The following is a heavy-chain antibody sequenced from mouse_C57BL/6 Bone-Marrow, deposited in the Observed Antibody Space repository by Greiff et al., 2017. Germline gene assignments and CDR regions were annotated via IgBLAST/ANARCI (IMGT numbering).Heavy chain of an antibody. J-gene: IGHJ3*01. CDR3: ARSRGLRRRGFAY. D-gene: IGHD2-4*01. CDR1: GYTFTSYT. CDR2: INPSSGYT. V-gene: IGHV1-4*01. Sequence: VQLQQSGAELARPGASVKMSCKASGYTFTSYTMHWVKQRPGQGLEWIGYINPSSGYTKYNQKFKDKATLTADKSSSTAYMQLSSLTSEDSAVYYCARSRGLRRRGFAYWGQGTLVTVSA.